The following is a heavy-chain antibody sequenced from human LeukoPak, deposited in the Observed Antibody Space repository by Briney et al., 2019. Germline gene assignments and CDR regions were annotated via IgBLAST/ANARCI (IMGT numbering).Heavy chain of an antibody. CDR3: ARVRYFDWLLPYYYYGMDV. D-gene: IGHD3-9*01. V-gene: IGHV3-74*01. J-gene: IGHJ6*04. Sequence: PGGSLRLSCAASGFTFSSYWMHWVRQPPGKGLVWVSRINSDGSSTNYPAPVKGRFTISRDNAKNTLYLQMNILRAEDTAVYYCARVRYFDWLLPYYYYGMDVWGKGTTVTVSS. CDR2: INSDGSST. CDR1: GFTFSSYW.